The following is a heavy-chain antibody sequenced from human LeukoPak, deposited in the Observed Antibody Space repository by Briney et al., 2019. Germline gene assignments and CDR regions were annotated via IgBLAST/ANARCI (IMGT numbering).Heavy chain of an antibody. Sequence: SETLSLTCSDSGGFLSGGGYYCSWLRHPAGDGLEWIVRIYTAGSTTYTPSLKSRVSPSIDPSNNHFSLKLTSVTAADTAVYYCARTSSVSTAFDIWGQGTLVTVP. CDR1: GGFLSGGGYY. CDR2: IYTAGST. J-gene: IGHJ5*02. CDR3: ARTSSVSTAFDI. V-gene: IGHV4-61*02. D-gene: IGHD4-11*01.